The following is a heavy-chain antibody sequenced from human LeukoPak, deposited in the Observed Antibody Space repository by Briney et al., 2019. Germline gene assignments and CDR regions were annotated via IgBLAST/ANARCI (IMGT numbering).Heavy chain of an antibody. CDR1: GGSISSYY. D-gene: IGHD4-17*01. CDR2: IYYSGST. J-gene: IGHJ4*02. V-gene: IGHV4-59*08. CDR3: ARHEVNYGDYAFDY. Sequence: SETLSLTCTVSGGSISSYYWSWIRQPPGKGLEWIGYIYYSGSTNYNPSLKSRVTISVDTSKNQFSLELSSLTAADTAVYYCARHEVNYGDYAFDYWGQGTLVTVSS.